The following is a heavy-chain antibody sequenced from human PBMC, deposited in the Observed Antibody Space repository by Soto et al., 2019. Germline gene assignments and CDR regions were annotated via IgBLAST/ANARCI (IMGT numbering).Heavy chain of an antibody. V-gene: IGHV2-5*02. CDR3: AHGSSIVGAPAFDY. Sequence: SGPTLVNPTQTLTLTCTFSGFSLSTSGVGVAWIRQSPGKALEWLTLFYWDDDRRYNPSLRSRLTLTKDTSKNQVVLRMTNMDPVDTATYYCAHGSSIVGAPAFDYWGQGILVTVSS. CDR2: FYWDDDR. D-gene: IGHD1-26*01. CDR1: GFSLSTSGVG. J-gene: IGHJ4*02.